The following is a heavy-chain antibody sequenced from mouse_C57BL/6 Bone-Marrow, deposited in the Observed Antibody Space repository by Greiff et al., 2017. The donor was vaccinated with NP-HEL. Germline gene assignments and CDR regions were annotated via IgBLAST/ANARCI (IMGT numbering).Heavy chain of an antibody. Sequence: QVQLKESGAELVRPGASVKLSCKASGYTFTDYYINWVKQRPGQGLEWIARIYTGSGNTYYNEKLKGKATLTAEKSSSTAYMQLSSLTSEGSAVYFCARESDYYGSSPWCAYWGQGTLVTVSA. J-gene: IGHJ3*01. CDR3: ARESDYYGSSPWCAY. CDR2: IYTGSGNT. D-gene: IGHD1-1*01. V-gene: IGHV1-76*01. CDR1: GYTFTDYY.